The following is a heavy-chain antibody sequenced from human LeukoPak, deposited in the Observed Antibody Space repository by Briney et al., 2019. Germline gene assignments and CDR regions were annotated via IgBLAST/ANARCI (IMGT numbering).Heavy chain of an antibody. CDR2: MSYSGST. Sequence: GSLRLSCAASRFTFSSYATSWIRQPPGKGLEWIGYMSYSGSTNYNPSLKSRVTISVDTSKNQFSLKLSSVTAADTALYHCARSSSYGRTDAFDVWSQGTMVTVSS. J-gene: IGHJ3*01. CDR3: ARSSSYGRTDAFDV. V-gene: IGHV4-59*01. CDR1: RFTFSSYA. D-gene: IGHD3-22*01.